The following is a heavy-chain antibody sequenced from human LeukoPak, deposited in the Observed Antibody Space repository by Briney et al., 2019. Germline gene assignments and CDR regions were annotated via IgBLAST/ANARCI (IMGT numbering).Heavy chain of an antibody. Sequence: EASVKVSCKASGYTFTDYYIHWVRQAPGQGLEWMGWINPHSGGTTFEQKFRARVTLTRDTSISTAYMELSSLKFDDTAVCARELTRSRATEPGYWGQGTLVIVSS. J-gene: IGHJ4*02. CDR2: INPHSGGT. CDR1: GYTFTDYY. V-gene: IGHV1-2*02. D-gene: IGHD1-14*01. CDR3: ELTRSRATEPGY.